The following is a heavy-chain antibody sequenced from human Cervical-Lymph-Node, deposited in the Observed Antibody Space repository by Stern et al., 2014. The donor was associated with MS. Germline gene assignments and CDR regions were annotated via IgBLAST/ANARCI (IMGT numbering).Heavy chain of an antibody. V-gene: IGHV3-48*01. CDR1: GFSFLSYN. Sequence: EEQLVESGGGLVQPGGSLRLSCAASGFSFLSYNMAWVRQAPGKGLEWISSMRSSSPILFYADSVRGRFTISRDNAKNSLFLQMNSLRAEDTAVYYCAREEASIGTTYLDSWGEGALVTVSS. J-gene: IGHJ4*02. CDR2: MRSSSPIL. D-gene: IGHD1-14*01. CDR3: AREEASIGTTYLDS.